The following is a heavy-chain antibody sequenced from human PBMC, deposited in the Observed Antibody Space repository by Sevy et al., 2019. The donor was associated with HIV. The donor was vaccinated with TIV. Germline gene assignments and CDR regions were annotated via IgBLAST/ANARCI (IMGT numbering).Heavy chain of an antibody. V-gene: IGHV3-11*06. CDR3: ARVMDASGSGWYYFDY. CDR2: ISSSSSYT. CDR1: GFTFSDYY. J-gene: IGHJ4*02. D-gene: IGHD6-19*01. Sequence: GGSLRLSCAASGFTFSDYYTSWIRQAPGKGLEWVSYISSSSSYTNYADSVKGRFTISRDNAKNSLYLQMNSLRAEDTAVYYCARVMDASGSGWYYFDYWGQGTLVTVSS.